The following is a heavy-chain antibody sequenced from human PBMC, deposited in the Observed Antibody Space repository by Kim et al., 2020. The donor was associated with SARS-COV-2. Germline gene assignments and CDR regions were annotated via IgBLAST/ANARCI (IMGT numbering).Heavy chain of an antibody. CDR3: ARGPSPWFFDY. CDR1: GLSVSSNY. V-gene: IGHV3-53*01. CDR2: FYSGYYT. D-gene: IGHD2-2*01. Sequence: GGSLRLSCAVSGLSVSSNYMTWVRQAPGKGLEWVSLFYSGYYTYYADSVRGRFTISRDDSKDTLYLQMNSLRAEDTADYYCARGPSPWFFDYWGRGALV. J-gene: IGHJ4*02.